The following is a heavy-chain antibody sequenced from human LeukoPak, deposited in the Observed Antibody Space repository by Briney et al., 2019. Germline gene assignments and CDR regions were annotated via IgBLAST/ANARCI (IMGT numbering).Heavy chain of an antibody. CDR2: INPNNGGT. CDR3: ARGQGAVVVPAAMLRRISWFDP. V-gene: IGHV1-2*02. CDR1: GYTFTDYH. D-gene: IGHD2-2*01. J-gene: IGHJ5*02. Sequence: ASVKVSCKASGYTFTDYHMHWVRQAPGQGLEWLGWINPNNGGTNYAQKFQGRVTMTRDTSISTAYMELSRLRSDDTAVYYCARGQGAVVVPAAMLRRISWFDPWGQGTLVTVSS.